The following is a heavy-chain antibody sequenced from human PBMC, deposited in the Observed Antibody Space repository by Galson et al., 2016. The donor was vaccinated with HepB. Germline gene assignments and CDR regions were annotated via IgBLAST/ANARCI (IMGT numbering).Heavy chain of an antibody. Sequence: SVKVSCKASGYTFTDFFMHWVRQAPGQGLEWMGWINPNTGVTNSSQNFQGRVTMTRDTSITTAYMELSRLRYDDTAVYYCATSVLDWERVSFDIWGRGTLVTVSS. J-gene: IGHJ3*02. D-gene: IGHD1-26*01. CDR2: INPNTGVT. V-gene: IGHV1-2*02. CDR1: GYTFTDFF. CDR3: ATSVLDWERVSFDI.